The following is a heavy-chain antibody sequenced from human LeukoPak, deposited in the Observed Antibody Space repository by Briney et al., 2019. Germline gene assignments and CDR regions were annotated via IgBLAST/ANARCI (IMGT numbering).Heavy chain of an antibody. CDR2: INPNSGGT. CDR1: GYTFTGYY. Sequence: ASVKVSCKASGYTFTGYYMHWVRQAPGQGLEWMGWINPNSGGTNYAQKFQGRVTMTRDTSISTAYMELSRLRSDDTAVYYCARDWFYGDYGKFGMDVWGQGTTVTVSS. CDR3: ARDWFYGDYGKFGMDV. D-gene: IGHD4-17*01. V-gene: IGHV1-2*02. J-gene: IGHJ6*02.